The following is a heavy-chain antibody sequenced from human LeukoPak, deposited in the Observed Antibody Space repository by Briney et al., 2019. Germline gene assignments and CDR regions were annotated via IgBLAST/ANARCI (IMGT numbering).Heavy chain of an antibody. CDR1: GFTFSNYS. V-gene: IGHV3-21*01. D-gene: IGHD3-22*01. CDR3: ARERARNYYDSRGYPGDAFDM. J-gene: IGHJ3*02. Sequence: GGSLRLSCAASGFTFSNYSMNWVRQAPGKGLEWVSSISNSSNYIYYADSVKGRFTISRDNAKNSLHLQLNSLRVEDTAVYYCARERARNYYDSRGYPGDAFDMWGQGTMVTVSA. CDR2: ISNSSNYI.